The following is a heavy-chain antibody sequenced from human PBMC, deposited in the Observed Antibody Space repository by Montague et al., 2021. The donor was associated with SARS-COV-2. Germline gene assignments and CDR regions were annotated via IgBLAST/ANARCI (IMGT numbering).Heavy chain of an antibody. V-gene: IGHV3-48*03. Sequence: SLRLSCAASGFSFSSFEMTWVRQAPGRGPEWVSTISSSGSTIYYVDSVKGRFTISRDNAKNSLYLQMNSLRAEDTAVYYCASGLGGTRLDFDYWGQGTLVTVSS. D-gene: IGHD3-16*01. J-gene: IGHJ4*02. CDR2: ISSSGSTI. CDR1: GFSFSSFE. CDR3: ASGLGGTRLDFDY.